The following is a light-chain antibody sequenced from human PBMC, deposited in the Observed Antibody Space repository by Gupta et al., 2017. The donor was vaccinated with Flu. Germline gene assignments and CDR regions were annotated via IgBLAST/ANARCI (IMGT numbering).Light chain of an antibody. CDR3: SSYAGNNVLV. CDR2: EVS. J-gene: IGLJ2*01. CDR1: TSDVGGYDY. V-gene: IGLV2-14*01. Sequence: QSALTKPASVSGSPGQSITISCTGTTSDVGGYDYVSWYQQYPGNAPKIMIYEVSNRPSGVSIRFSGSRSGNTASLTISGLQAEDEADYYCSSYAGNNVLVFGGGTKVTVL.